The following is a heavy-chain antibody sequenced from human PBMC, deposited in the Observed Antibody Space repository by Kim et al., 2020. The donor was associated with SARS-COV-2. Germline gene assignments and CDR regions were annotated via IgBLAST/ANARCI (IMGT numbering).Heavy chain of an antibody. CDR2: ISYDGSSK. CDR3: ARAYESGAYLNWFDP. Sequence: GGSLRLSCVASGFTFSSYTMHWVRRAPGKGLEWVALISYDGSSKYYADSVKGRFTISRDNSKNTLYLQMNSLRLEDTALYYCARAYESGAYLNWFDPWG. V-gene: IGHV3-30*04. J-gene: IGHJ5*02. D-gene: IGHD3-10*01. CDR1: GFTFSSYT.